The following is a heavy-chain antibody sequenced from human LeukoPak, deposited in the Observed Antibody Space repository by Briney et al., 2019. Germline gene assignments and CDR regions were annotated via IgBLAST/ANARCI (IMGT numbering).Heavy chain of an antibody. CDR2: IKQDGSEK. J-gene: IGHJ4*02. D-gene: IGHD3-9*01. V-gene: IGHV3-7*03. CDR1: GFTFSSYW. CDR3: ARQLLRYFDWLPYFDY. Sequence: GGSLRLSCAASGFTFSSYWMSWVRQAPGKGLVWVANIKQDGSEKYYVDSVKGRFTISRDNAKNSLYLQMNSLRAEDTAVYYCARQLLRYFDWLPYFDYWGQGTLVTVSS.